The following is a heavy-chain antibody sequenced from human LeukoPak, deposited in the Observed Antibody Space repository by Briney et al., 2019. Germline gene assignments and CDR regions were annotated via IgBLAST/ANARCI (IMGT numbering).Heavy chain of an antibody. J-gene: IGHJ6*03. Sequence: SETLSLTCTGSGGSISSSSYYWAWIRQPPGKGLEWIGSIHYSGSTYYNPSLQSRVTISIDTSKNQFSLKLRFVTAADTAVYYCARVRCSGGSCPYYYYYYYMDVWGKGTTVTVSS. V-gene: IGHV4-39*07. CDR1: GGSISSSSYY. D-gene: IGHD2-15*01. CDR3: ARVRCSGGSCPYYYYYYYMDV. CDR2: IHYSGST.